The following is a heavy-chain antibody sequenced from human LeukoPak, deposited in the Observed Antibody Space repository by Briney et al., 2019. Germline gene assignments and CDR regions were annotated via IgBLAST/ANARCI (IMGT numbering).Heavy chain of an antibody. CDR1: GYTFTGYF. Sequence: ASVKVSCKTSGYTFTGYFIHWVRQAPGQGLEWMGRINPNTGSTDYAQKFQGRVTMTRDTSISAAYMEVSRLTYDDTAVYYCATGGFCSGGSCYPRADYWGQGTLVTVSS. CDR3: ATGGFCSGGSCYPRADY. J-gene: IGHJ4*02. V-gene: IGHV1-2*06. D-gene: IGHD2-15*01. CDR2: INPNTGST.